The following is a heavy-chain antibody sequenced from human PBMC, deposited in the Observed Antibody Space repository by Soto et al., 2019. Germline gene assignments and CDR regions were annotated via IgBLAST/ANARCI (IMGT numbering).Heavy chain of an antibody. CDR1: GFSFTTYGVG. CDR2: IYWDDQK. V-gene: IGHV2-5*02. J-gene: IGHJ6*04. CDR3: TKKGQYHDSSACGRDCYMDV. Sequence: QITLKESGPTLVKPTQTLTLTCTFSGFSFTTYGVGVGRIRQAPGKAPEWLALIYWDDQKTFRSSLESRLTITKDTSKDQVVLTITNMHPVDTATYYCTKKGQYHDSSACGRDCYMDVWGKGMTVTVSS. D-gene: IGHD2-2*01.